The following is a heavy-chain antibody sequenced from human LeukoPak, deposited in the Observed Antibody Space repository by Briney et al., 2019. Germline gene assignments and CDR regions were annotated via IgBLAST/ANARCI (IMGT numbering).Heavy chain of an antibody. CDR3: ARSLGLMVYAFYYFDY. D-gene: IGHD2-8*01. V-gene: IGHV3-23*01. Sequence: GGSLRLSCAASGITFSNYAMSWVGQAPGKGLEWVLGISGSGGNTHYADSVKGRFTISRDNSKNTLYLQMNSLRAEDTAVYYCARSLGLMVYAFYYFDYWGQGTLVTVSS. J-gene: IGHJ4*02. CDR1: GITFSNYA. CDR2: ISGSGGNT.